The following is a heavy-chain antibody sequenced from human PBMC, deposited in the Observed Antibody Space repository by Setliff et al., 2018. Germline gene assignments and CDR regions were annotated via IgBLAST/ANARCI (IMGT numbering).Heavy chain of an antibody. Sequence: ASVKVSCKASGYTFTSYAMHWVRQAPGQRLEWMGWINAGNGNTKYSQKFQGRVTITRDTSASTAYMELSSLRSEDTAVYYCARELYDSSVYYNYFDYWGQGTLVTVSS. CDR1: GYTFTSYA. D-gene: IGHD3-22*01. V-gene: IGHV1-3*01. J-gene: IGHJ4*02. CDR2: INAGNGNT. CDR3: ARELYDSSVYYNYFDY.